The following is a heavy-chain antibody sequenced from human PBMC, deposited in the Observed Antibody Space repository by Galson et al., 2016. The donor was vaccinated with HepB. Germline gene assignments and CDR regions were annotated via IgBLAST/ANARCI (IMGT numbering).Heavy chain of an antibody. J-gene: IGHJ6*03. CDR2: IYRSEST. Sequence: EPLSLTCSVSGGSISSTEYYWGWIRQPPGRGLEWIGSIYRSESTYYNPSLKSRVTISVDTSKNQFSLRLDSVTAADAGVYYCATGIVVAGKYYYYYMDVWGKGTTVTVSS. V-gene: IGHV4-39*01. CDR1: GGSISSTEYY. D-gene: IGHD6-19*01. CDR3: ATGIVVAGKYYYYYMDV.